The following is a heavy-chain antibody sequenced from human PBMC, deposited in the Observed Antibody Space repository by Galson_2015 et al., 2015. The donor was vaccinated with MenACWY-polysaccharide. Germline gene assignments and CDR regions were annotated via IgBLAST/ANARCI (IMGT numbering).Heavy chain of an antibody. CDR3: AKDQDLKGYCTSTSCKGAEY. V-gene: IGHV3-23*01. CDR1: GFTFSNYA. CDR2: ISDSGGST. D-gene: IGHD2-2*01. Sequence: SLRLSCAASGFTFSNYAMSWVRQAPGKGLEWVSGISDSGGSTYYADSVKGRFTISRDNSKNTLYVQMNSLRAEDTAVYYCAKDQDLKGYCTSTSCKGAEYWGQGTLVTVYS. J-gene: IGHJ4*02.